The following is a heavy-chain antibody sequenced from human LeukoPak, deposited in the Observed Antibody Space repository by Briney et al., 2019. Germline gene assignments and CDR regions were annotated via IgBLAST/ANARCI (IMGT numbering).Heavy chain of an antibody. J-gene: IGHJ4*02. D-gene: IGHD2-2*01. CDR3: ARRAFGQLLFDY. CDR2: INHSGST. CDR1: GGSISGYY. V-gene: IGHV4-34*01. Sequence: ASETLSLTCTVSGGSISGYYWSWIRQPPGKGLEWIGEINHSGSTNYNPSLKSRVTISVDTYKNQFSLKLSSVTAADTAVYYCARRAFGQLLFDYWGQGTLVTVSS.